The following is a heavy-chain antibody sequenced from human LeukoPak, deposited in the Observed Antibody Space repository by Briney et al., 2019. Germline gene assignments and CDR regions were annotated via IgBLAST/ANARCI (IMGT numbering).Heavy chain of an antibody. Sequence: GGSLSLSCAASGFTFSSYWMSWVRQAPGKGLEWVANIKQDGSEKYYVDSVKGRFTISRDNAKNSLYLQMNSLRAEDTAVYYCARAGGYYYDSSGYYPDAFDIWGQGTMVTVSS. D-gene: IGHD3-22*01. CDR3: ARAGGYYYDSSGYYPDAFDI. J-gene: IGHJ3*02. CDR1: GFTFSSYW. CDR2: IKQDGSEK. V-gene: IGHV3-7*01.